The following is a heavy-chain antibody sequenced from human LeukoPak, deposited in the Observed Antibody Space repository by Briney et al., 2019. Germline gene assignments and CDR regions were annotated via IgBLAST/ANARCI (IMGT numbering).Heavy chain of an antibody. CDR1: GYTLTELS. Sequence: ASVKVSCKVSGYTLTELSMHWVRQAPGKGLEWMGGFDPEDGETIYAQKFQGRVTMTEDTSTDTAYMELSSLRSEDTAVYYCATVVDSSGYYSPFDYWAREPWSPSPQ. J-gene: IGHJ4*02. CDR3: ATVVDSSGYYSPFDY. V-gene: IGHV1-24*01. CDR2: FDPEDGET. D-gene: IGHD3-22*01.